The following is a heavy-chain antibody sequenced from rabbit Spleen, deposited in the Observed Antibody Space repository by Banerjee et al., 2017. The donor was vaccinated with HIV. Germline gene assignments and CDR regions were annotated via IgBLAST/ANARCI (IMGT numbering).Heavy chain of an antibody. V-gene: IGHV1S40*01. Sequence: QSLEESGGGLVKPGASLTLTCTASGFSFSNSYYMCWVRQAPGKGLEWIGYIDPIFGSTYYANWVNGRFTISRENTQNTVSLQMTSLTAADTATYFCARDAGTSFSTYGMDLWGPGTLVTVS. D-gene: IGHD8-1*01. J-gene: IGHJ6*01. CDR1: GFSFSNSYY. CDR2: IDPIFGST. CDR3: ARDAGTSFSTYGMDL.